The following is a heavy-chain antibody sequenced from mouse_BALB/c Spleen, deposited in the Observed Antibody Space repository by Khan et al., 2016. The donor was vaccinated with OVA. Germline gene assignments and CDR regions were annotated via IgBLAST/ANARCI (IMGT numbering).Heavy chain of an antibody. CDR3: GEARLISTVVADSFDY. V-gene: IGHV3-2*02. Sequence: EVQLVESGPGLVKPSQSLSLTCTVTGYSITSDYAWNWIRQFPGNKLEWMGYISYSGRTSYNPSLKSRISITRDTSKNQFFLQLNSVTAEDTAAYYCGEARLISTVVADSFDYWGQGTTLTVSS. CDR1: GYSITSDYA. D-gene: IGHD1-1*01. CDR2: ISYSGRT. J-gene: IGHJ2*01.